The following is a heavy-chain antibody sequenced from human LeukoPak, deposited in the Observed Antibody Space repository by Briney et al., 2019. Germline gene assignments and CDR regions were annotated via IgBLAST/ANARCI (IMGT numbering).Heavy chain of an antibody. D-gene: IGHD1-26*01. Sequence: TGGSLRLSCAASGFTFSVSVMHWVRQAPGKGLEYVSVISSNGGSTSYANSVKGRFTISRDNSKNTLYLQMGSLRAEDMAVYYCARIRGSYVFDYWGQGTLVTVSS. CDR1: GFTFSVSV. CDR2: ISSNGGST. V-gene: IGHV3-64*01. CDR3: ARIRGSYVFDY. J-gene: IGHJ4*02.